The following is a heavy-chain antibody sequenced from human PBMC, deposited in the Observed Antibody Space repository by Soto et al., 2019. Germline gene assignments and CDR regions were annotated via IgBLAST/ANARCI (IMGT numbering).Heavy chain of an antibody. V-gene: IGHV1-58*01. D-gene: IGHD6-19*01. CDR3: AAGDLLAVAGTYYYYGMDV. J-gene: IGHJ6*02. CDR2: IVVGSGNA. Sequence: ASVKVSCKASGFTFTSSAVQWVRQARGQRLEWIGWIVVGSGNANYAQKFQERVTITRDMSTSTAYMELSSLRSEDTAVYYCAAGDLLAVAGTYYYYGMDVWGQGTTVTV. CDR1: GFTFTSSA.